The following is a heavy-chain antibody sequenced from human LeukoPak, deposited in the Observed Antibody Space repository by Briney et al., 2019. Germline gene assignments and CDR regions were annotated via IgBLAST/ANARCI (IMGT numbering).Heavy chain of an antibody. CDR2: INPKSGGT. Sequence: ASVKVSCKASGYTFTGYYMHWVRQAPGQGLEWMGWINPKSGGTNYAQKFQGRVTMTRDTSISTAYMELSRPRSDDTAVYYCARGPRWDPHFDYWGQGTLVTVSS. D-gene: IGHD1-26*01. CDR3: ARGPRWDPHFDY. CDR1: GYTFTGYY. J-gene: IGHJ4*02. V-gene: IGHV1-2*02.